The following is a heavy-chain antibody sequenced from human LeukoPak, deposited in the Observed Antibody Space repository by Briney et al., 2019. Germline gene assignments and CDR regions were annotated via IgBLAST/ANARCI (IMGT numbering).Heavy chain of an antibody. CDR1: GGSISSGDYY. CDR3: ARDGSGRGYYYYGMDV. Sequence: PSQTLSLTCTVFGGSISSGDYYWSWIRQPPGKGLEWIGYIYYSGSTYYNPSLKSRVTISADTSKNHFSLNLGSVTAADTAVYYCARDGSGRGYYYYGMDVWGQGTTVTVSS. D-gene: IGHD3-10*01. V-gene: IGHV4-30-4*01. J-gene: IGHJ6*02. CDR2: IYYSGST.